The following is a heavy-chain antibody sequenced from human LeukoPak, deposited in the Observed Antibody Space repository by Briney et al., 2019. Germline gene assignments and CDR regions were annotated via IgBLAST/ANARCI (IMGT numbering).Heavy chain of an antibody. V-gene: IGHV4-59*01. CDR1: GGSISSYY. CDR3: ARFNDYDSSRPTYGYNWFDP. J-gene: IGHJ5*02. CDR2: IYYSGST. D-gene: IGHD3-22*01. Sequence: SETLSLTCTVSGGSISSYYWSWIRQPPGKGLEWIGYIYYSGSTNYNPSLKSRVTISVDTSKNQFSLKLSSVTAADTAVYYCARFNDYDSSRPTYGYNWFDPWGQGTLVTVSS.